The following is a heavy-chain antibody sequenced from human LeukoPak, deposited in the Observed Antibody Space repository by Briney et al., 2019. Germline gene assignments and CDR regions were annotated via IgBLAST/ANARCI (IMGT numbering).Heavy chain of an antibody. CDR1: GFTFSSYA. Sequence: PGGSLRLSCAASGFTFSSYAMSWVRQVPGKGLEWVSAISGSGGSTYYADSVKGRFTISRDNSKNTLYLQMNSLRAEDTAVYYCAKGRDGYDAFDIWGQGTMVTVSS. CDR3: AKGRDGYDAFDI. J-gene: IGHJ3*02. D-gene: IGHD5-24*01. CDR2: ISGSGGST. V-gene: IGHV3-23*01.